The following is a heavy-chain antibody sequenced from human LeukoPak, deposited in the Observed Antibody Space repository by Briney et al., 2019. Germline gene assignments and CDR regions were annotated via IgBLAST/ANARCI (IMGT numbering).Heavy chain of an antibody. J-gene: IGHJ4*02. CDR2: IYYSGST. CDR1: GGSISSYY. V-gene: IGHV4-59*01. CDR3: ARGRRGYSYGPLGY. Sequence: PSETLSFTCTVSGGSISSYYWSWIRQPPGKGLEWIGYIYYSGSTNYNPSLKSRVTISVDTSKNQFSLKLSSVTAADTAVYYCARGRRGYSYGPLGYWGQGTLVTVSS. D-gene: IGHD5-18*01.